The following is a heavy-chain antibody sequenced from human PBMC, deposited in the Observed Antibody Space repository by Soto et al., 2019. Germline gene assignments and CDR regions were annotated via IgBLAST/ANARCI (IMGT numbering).Heavy chain of an antibody. CDR3: VREGIGEPHSLLAV. Sequence: SETLSLTCTVSGGSISSYYWSWIRQPPGKGLEWIGYVHDSWGSHYNPSLKSRVAISLDTSKSQFSLKLTSVTATDTAVYYCVREGIGEPHSLLAVWGQGTTVTSP. J-gene: IGHJ6*02. V-gene: IGHV4-59*12. CDR1: GGSISSYY. D-gene: IGHD3-10*01. CDR2: VHDSWGS.